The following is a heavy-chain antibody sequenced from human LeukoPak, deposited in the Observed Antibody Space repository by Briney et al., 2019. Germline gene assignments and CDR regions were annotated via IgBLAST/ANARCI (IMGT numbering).Heavy chain of an antibody. CDR1: GGSISSGGYS. J-gene: IGHJ4*02. CDR2: IYHSGST. V-gene: IGHV4-30-2*01. CDR3: ARQVPAAMSFDY. Sequence: PSETLSLTCAVSGGSISSGGYSWSWIRQPPGKGLEWIGYIYHSGSTYYNPSLKSRVTISVDRSKNQFSLKLSSVTAADTAVYYCARQVPAAMSFDYWGQGTLVTVSS. D-gene: IGHD2-2*01.